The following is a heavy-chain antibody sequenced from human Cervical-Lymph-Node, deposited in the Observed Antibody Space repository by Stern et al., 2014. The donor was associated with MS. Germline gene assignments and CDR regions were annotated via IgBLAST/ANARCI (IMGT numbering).Heavy chain of an antibody. CDR1: GGTFSTER. CDR2: LIPIFGPA. V-gene: IGHV1-69*01. J-gene: IGHJ4*02. D-gene: IGHD5-12*01. CDR3: ARLGSGYDSSYLDF. Sequence: QLVQSGSVAKKPGSSVKVSCKVSGGTFSTERISWVRQAPGQGLEWMGSLIPIFGPADYARQFQDRVTIIADESTSEVHMELSSLRSEDTGVYYCARLGSGYDSSYLDFWGQGSLVTVSS.